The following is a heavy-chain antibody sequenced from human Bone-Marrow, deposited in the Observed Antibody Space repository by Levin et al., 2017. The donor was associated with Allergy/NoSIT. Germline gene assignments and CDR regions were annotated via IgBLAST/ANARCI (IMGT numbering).Heavy chain of an antibody. CDR3: ARDSSSGLEDACDI. CDR2: IYYSGST. CDR1: GGSISSYY. V-gene: IGHV4-59*01. J-gene: IGHJ3*02. D-gene: IGHD6-6*01. Sequence: SETLSLTCTVSGGSISSYYWSWIRQPPGKGLEWIGYIYYSGSTNYNHSLKSRVTISVDTSKNQFSLKLSSVTAADTAVYYCARDSSSGLEDACDIWGQGTMVTVSS.